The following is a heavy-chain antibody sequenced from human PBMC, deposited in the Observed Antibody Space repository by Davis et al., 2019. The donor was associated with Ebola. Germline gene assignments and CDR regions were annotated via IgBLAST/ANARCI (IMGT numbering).Heavy chain of an antibody. V-gene: IGHV3-21*01. J-gene: IGHJ6*04. CDR1: GFTFSSYS. CDR2: ISSSSSYI. Sequence: GESLKISCAASGFTFSSYSMNWVRQAPGKGLEWVSSISSSSSYIYYADSVKGRFTISRDNAKNTLYLQMNSLRAEDTAVYYCARALGIGGMDVWGKGTTVTVSS. D-gene: IGHD7-27*01. CDR3: ARALGIGGMDV.